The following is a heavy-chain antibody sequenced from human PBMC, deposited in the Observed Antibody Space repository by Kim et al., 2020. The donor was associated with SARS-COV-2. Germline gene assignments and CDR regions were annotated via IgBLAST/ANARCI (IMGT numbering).Heavy chain of an antibody. V-gene: IGHV3-9*01. Sequence: GGSLRLSCAASGFTFDDYAMHWVRQAPGKGLEWVSGISWNSGSIGYADSVKGRFTISRDNAKNSLYLQMNSLRAEDTALYYCAKDFSRITMVQGVIYLGVYYMDVWGKGTTVTVSS. J-gene: IGHJ6*03. CDR3: AKDFSRITMVQGVIYLGVYYMDV. CDR1: GFTFDDYA. CDR2: ISWNSGSI. D-gene: IGHD3-10*01.